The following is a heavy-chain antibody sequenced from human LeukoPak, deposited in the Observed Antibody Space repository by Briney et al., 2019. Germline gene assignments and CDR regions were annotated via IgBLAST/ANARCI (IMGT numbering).Heavy chain of an antibody. D-gene: IGHD5-12*01. V-gene: IGHV3-23*01. CDR1: GFTFSSYA. Sequence: PGGSLRLSCAASGFTFSSYAMNWVRQAPGKGLEWVSGISGGADYIYYADSVKGRFTISRDSSRNTVYLQMNSLRAEDTAVYYRARDGYSGYGYYFDYWGQGTLVTVSS. J-gene: IGHJ4*02. CDR3: ARDGYSGYGYYFDY. CDR2: ISGGADYI.